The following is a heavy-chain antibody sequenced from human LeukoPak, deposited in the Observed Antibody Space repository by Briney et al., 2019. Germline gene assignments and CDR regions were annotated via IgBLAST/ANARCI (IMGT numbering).Heavy chain of an antibody. J-gene: IGHJ6*01. V-gene: IGHV3-30*18. CDR3: AKDGRPNGWGDYYYGMDV. CDR1: GFTFSSYG. CDR2: ISYDGSNE. Sequence: GGSLRLSCVASGFTFSSYGMHWVRQAPARGLEWVAVISYDGSNEQYADSVKGRFTISRDNSKNTLYLQMNSLGVEDTAVYYCAKDGRPNGWGDYYYGMDVWGEGPRVSVFS. D-gene: IGHD3-10*01.